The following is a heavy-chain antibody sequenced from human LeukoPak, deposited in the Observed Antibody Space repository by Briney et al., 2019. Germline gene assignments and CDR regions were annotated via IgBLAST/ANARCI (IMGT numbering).Heavy chain of an antibody. Sequence: GGSLRLSCAASGFTFSSYGMHWVRQAPGKGLEWVAFIRYDGSNKYYADSVKGRFTISRDNSKDTLYLQMNSLRAEDTAVYYCAKPVFEYSRHNWFDPWGQGALVTVSS. CDR1: GFTFSSYG. CDR2: IRYDGSNK. CDR3: AKPVFEYSRHNWFDP. V-gene: IGHV3-30*02. J-gene: IGHJ5*02. D-gene: IGHD6-6*01.